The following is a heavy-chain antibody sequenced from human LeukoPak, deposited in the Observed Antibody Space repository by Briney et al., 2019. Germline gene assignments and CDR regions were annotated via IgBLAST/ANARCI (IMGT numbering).Heavy chain of an antibody. D-gene: IGHD2-15*01. V-gene: IGHV4-61*02. CDR1: GGSISSGSYY. CDR3: ARGYCSGGSCYLGVFDY. J-gene: IGHJ4*02. Sequence: PSETLSLTCTVSGGSISSGSYYWSWIRQPAGKGLEWIGRIYTSGSTNYNPSLKSRVTISVDTSKNQFSLKLSSVTAADTAVYYCARGYCSGGSCYLGVFDYWGQGTLVTVSS. CDR2: IYTSGST.